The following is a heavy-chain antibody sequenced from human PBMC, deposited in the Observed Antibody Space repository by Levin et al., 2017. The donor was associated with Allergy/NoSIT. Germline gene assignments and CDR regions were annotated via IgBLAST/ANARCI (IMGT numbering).Heavy chain of an antibody. D-gene: IGHD5-12*01. J-gene: IGHJ4*02. Sequence: GSLRLSCAVYGGSFSGYYWSWIRQPPGKGLEWIGEINHSGSTNYNPSLKSRVTISVDTSKNQFSLKLSSVTAADTAVYYCARDLYSGYEHYFDYWGQGTLVTVSS. CDR3: ARDLYSGYEHYFDY. CDR2: INHSGST. CDR1: GGSFSGYY. V-gene: IGHV4-34*01.